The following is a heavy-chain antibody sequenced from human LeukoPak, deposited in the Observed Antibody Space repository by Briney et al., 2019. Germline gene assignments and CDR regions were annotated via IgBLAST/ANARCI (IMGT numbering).Heavy chain of an antibody. D-gene: IGHD4-17*01. Sequence: SETLSLTCAVYGRSFSGYYWSWIRQPPGKGLEWIGEINHSGSTNYNPSLKSRVTISVDTSKNQFSLKLSSVTAADTAVYYCARDGDDYGDYSVHYWGQGTLVTVSS. CDR1: GRSFSGYY. J-gene: IGHJ4*02. CDR2: INHSGST. CDR3: ARDGDDYGDYSVHY. V-gene: IGHV4-34*01.